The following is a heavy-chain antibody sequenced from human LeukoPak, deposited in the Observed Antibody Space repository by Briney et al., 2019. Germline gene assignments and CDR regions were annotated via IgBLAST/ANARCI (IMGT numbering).Heavy chain of an antibody. D-gene: IGHD3-22*01. CDR1: GFIFSNDA. V-gene: IGHV3-33*01. J-gene: IGHJ4*02. Sequence: GGSLRLSCAASGFIFSNDAMHWVRQAPGKGLEWVAFIWFDGSNKHYADSVKGRFTISRDNSEDTLYLQMNSLRAEDTAVYYCARAYYYDSSGFTHYDYWGQGTLVTVSS. CDR2: IWFDGSNK. CDR3: ARAYYYDSSGFTHYDY.